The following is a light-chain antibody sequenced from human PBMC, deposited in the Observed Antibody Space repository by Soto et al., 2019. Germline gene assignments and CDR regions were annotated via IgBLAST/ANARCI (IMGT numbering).Light chain of an antibody. Sequence: EIVLTQSPGTLSLSPGERATLSCRASQSVSSSYLAWYQQQPGQAPSLLIYGASSRATGIPDRFSGSGSGTDFTLTISRLEPEDCAVYYCQQYGSSPRFTFGPGTKVDIK. J-gene: IGKJ3*01. V-gene: IGKV3-20*01. CDR3: QQYGSSPRFT. CDR2: GAS. CDR1: QSVSSSY.